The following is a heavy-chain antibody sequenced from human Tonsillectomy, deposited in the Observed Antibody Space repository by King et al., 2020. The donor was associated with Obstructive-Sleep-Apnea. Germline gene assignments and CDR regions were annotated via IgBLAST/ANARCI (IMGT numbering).Heavy chain of an antibody. J-gene: IGHJ4*02. CDR2: IYYSGST. Sequence: QLQESGPGLVKPSETLSLTCIVSGGSISSSSYYWGWIRQPPGKGLEWIGSIYYSGSTYYNPSLKIRVTISVDTSKNQFSVKLSSVTAADTAVYYCARANSGSYGAFDHWGQGTLATVSS. CDR3: ARANSGSYGAFDH. V-gene: IGHV4-39*07. CDR1: GGSISSSSYY. D-gene: IGHD1-26*01.